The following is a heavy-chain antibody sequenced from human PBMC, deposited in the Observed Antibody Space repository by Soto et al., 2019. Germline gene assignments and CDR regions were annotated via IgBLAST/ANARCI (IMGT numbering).Heavy chain of an antibody. Sequence: QVQLVQSGAEVKKPGASVKVSCTASGYTFTTYGISWVRQAPGQGLEWMGWISGYNGNTNYAQKVQGRVTMTTDTSTSTASMELRSLRSDDTAVYYCARYSNTSTWYGKWFDPWGQGTLVPVSS. CDR2: ISGYNGNT. D-gene: IGHD6-13*01. CDR3: ARYSNTSTWYGKWFDP. J-gene: IGHJ5*02. V-gene: IGHV1-18*01. CDR1: GYTFTTYG.